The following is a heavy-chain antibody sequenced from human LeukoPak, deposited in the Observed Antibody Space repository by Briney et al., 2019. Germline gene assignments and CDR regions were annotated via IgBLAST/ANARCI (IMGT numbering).Heavy chain of an antibody. Sequence: GRSLRLSCAASGFTFDDYAMHWVRQAPGKGLEWVSGISWNSGSIGYADSVKGRFTISRDNAKNSLYLQTNSLRAEDTALYYCARSQWLVSFEDYWGQGTLVTVSS. V-gene: IGHV3-9*01. J-gene: IGHJ4*02. CDR2: ISWNSGSI. D-gene: IGHD6-19*01. CDR1: GFTFDDYA. CDR3: ARSQWLVSFEDY.